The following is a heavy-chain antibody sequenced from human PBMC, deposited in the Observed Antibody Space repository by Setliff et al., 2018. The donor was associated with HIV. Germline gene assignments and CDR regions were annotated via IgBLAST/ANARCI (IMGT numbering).Heavy chain of an antibody. J-gene: IGHJ4*02. V-gene: IGHV4-4*08. Sequence: SETLSLTCSVSGVSISSYYWSWIRHSPGKGLEWIGIIFPGGATNYNPSLTSRVTISRDNARNTLFLQMNSLRAEDTAVYYCARDKGPNLLDYWGQGTLVTVSS. CDR3: ARDKGPNLLDY. D-gene: IGHD2-8*01. CDR2: IFPGGAT. CDR1: GVSISSYY.